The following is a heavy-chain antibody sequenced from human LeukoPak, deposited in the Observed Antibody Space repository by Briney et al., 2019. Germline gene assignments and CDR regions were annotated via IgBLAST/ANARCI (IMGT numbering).Heavy chain of an antibody. V-gene: IGHV3-7*01. J-gene: IGHJ4*02. Sequence: PGGSLRLSCTASGFTFSTYWMTWVRQAPGKGLEWVANINQDGSQKYHVDSVKGRFTISRDNAKNSLHLQMNSLRAVDTAVYYCARVFSSGYSDYWGQGTLVTVSS. D-gene: IGHD3-22*01. CDR3: ARVFSSGYSDY. CDR2: INQDGSQK. CDR1: GFTFSTYW.